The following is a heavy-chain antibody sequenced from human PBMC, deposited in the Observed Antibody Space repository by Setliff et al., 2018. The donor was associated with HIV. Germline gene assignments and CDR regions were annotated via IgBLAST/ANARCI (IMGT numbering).Heavy chain of an antibody. CDR2: IWSDGSNK. V-gene: IGHV3-30*02. Sequence: PGGSLRLSCVASGFTFSSYWMHWVRQAPGKGLEWVAVIWSDGSNKYYADSVKGRFTISRDNSKNTLYLQMSSLRAEDTAMYYCAKDPFLRQAAPAGPFDYWGLGTLVTVSS. D-gene: IGHD6-25*01. J-gene: IGHJ4*02. CDR1: GFTFSSYW. CDR3: AKDPFLRQAAPAGPFDY.